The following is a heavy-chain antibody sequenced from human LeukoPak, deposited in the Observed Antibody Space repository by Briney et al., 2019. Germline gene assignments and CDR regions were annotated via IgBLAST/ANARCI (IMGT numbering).Heavy chain of an antibody. V-gene: IGHV3-9*01. J-gene: IGHJ4*02. CDR1: GFTFHDYA. D-gene: IGHD2-2*02. CDR2: ISWNGGVI. CDR3: TKSDCSSTSCHTSDY. Sequence: AGGSLRLSCAASGFTFHDYAMHWVRQGPEKGLEWVSGISWNGGVIGYADSVMGRFTVSRDNAKNSLFLQMNGLRPEDTALYYCTKSDCSSTSCHTSDYWGQGTLVTVSS.